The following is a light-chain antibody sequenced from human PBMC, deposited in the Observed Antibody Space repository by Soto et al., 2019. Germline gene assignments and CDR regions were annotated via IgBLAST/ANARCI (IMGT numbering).Light chain of an antibody. CDR2: GAS. CDR3: QQTYSTPSWT. CDR1: QSISIY. Sequence: DIQMTQSPSSLSASVGDRVTITCRTSQSISIYLNWYQQKPGKAPKLLISGASSLRSGAPSRFSGSGSRTDFTLTISSLQPEDFATYYCQQTYSTPSWTFGQGTKVEIK. V-gene: IGKV1-39*01. J-gene: IGKJ1*01.